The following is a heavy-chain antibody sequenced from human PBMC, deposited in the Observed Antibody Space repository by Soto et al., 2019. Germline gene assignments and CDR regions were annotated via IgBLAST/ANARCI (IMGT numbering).Heavy chain of an antibody. Sequence: SETLSLTCAVYGGSFSGYYWSWIRQPPGKGLEWTGEINHSGSTNYNPSLKSRVTISVDTSKNQFSLKLSSVTAADTAVYYCARGPGSSWYYYYYYYGMDVWGQGTTVTVSS. CDR3: ARGPGSSWYYYYYYYGMDV. V-gene: IGHV4-34*01. CDR2: INHSGST. D-gene: IGHD6-13*01. J-gene: IGHJ6*02. CDR1: GGSFSGYY.